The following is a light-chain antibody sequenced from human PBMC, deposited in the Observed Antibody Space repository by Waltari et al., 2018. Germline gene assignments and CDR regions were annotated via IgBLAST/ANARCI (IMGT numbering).Light chain of an antibody. V-gene: IGKV1-39*01. J-gene: IGKJ4*01. Sequence: DIQMTQSLSSLSAYVGDRVIINCRASQSISRHLIWYQQKTGKSPKLIIYASSSLQSGVPSSFSGSGSATDFTLTISSLQPEDFATYYGQQSYSTPFTFGGGTKINIK. CDR2: ASS. CDR3: QQSYSTPFT. CDR1: QSISRH.